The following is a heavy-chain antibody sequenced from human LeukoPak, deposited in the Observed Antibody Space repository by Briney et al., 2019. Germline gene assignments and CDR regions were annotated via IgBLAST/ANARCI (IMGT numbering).Heavy chain of an antibody. V-gene: IGHV4-39*07. J-gene: IGHJ3*01. Sequence: SETLSLTCTVSGGSISSSNYYWGWIRQPPGKGLEWIANIYYSGTTYYNPSLESRVTISVDTSKNEFSLKLKSVTAADTAVYYCAREKSPERKTWLQLGAFDVWGQGTVVTVSS. D-gene: IGHD5-24*01. CDR2: IYYSGTT. CDR3: AREKSPERKTWLQLGAFDV. CDR1: GGSISSSNYY.